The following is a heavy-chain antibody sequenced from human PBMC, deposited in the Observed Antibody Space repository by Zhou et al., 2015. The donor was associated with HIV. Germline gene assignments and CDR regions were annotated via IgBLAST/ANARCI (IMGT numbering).Heavy chain of an antibody. Sequence: EVQLVESGGDLVKPGGSLRLSCAASGFNFNNAWMTWVRQAPGKGLEWVGRIKNAPNGATTDYAAPVKGRFTITRDDSRKTLFLHMNDLQVEDTGMYYCSTDTVPLQHWGHGTLVTVSS. V-gene: IGHV3-15*01. CDR1: GFNFNNAW. CDR3: STDTVPLQH. D-gene: IGHD4-17*01. J-gene: IGHJ1*01. CDR2: IKNAPNGATT.